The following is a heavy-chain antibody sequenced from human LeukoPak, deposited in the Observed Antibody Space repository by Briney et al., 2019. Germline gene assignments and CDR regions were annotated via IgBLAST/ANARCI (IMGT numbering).Heavy chain of an antibody. CDR1: GFTVSSNY. CDR2: IYSGGST. D-gene: IGHD4-17*01. CDR3: ARDALRRNYFDY. Sequence: GGSLRLSCAASGFTVSSNYMSWVRQAPGKRLEWVSVIYSGGSTYYADSVKGRFTISRDNSKNTLYLQMNSLRAEDTAVYYCARDALRRNYFDYWGQETLVTVSS. J-gene: IGHJ4*02. V-gene: IGHV3-53*01.